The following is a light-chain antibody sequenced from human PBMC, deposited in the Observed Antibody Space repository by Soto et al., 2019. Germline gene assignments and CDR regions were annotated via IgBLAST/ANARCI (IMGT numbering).Light chain of an antibody. CDR2: DVS. V-gene: IGLV2-14*01. CDR1: SSDVGGYNY. J-gene: IGLJ2*01. Sequence: QSALTQPASVSGSPGQSITISCSGTSSDVGGYNYVSWYQQNPGKAPKVMIYDVSSRPSGVSDRFSGSKSGNTASLTISGLQAEDEGDYYCSSYTGSRTLIFGGVTKLSVL. CDR3: SSYTGSRTLI.